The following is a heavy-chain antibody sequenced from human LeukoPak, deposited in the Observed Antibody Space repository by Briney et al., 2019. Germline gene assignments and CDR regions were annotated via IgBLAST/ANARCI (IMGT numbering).Heavy chain of an antibody. CDR1: GFTFSSYA. CDR2: ISGSGGST. J-gene: IGHJ4*02. CDR3: AKDAPDIVVVPAAIHFDY. Sequence: PGGSLRLSCAASGFTFSSYAMSWVRQAPGKGLEWVSAISGSGGSTYYADSVKGRFTISRDNSKNTLYLQMNSLRAEDTAVYYCAKDAPDIVVVPAAIHFDYWGQGTLVTVSS. V-gene: IGHV3-23*01. D-gene: IGHD2-2*02.